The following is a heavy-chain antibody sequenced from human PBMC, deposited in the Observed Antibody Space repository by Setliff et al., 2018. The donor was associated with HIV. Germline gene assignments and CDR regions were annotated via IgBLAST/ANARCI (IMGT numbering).Heavy chain of an antibody. CDR2: IYYSGST. CDR3: ARGGFKWSGSYADY. J-gene: IGHJ4*02. CDR1: GGSISSSSYY. D-gene: IGHD1-26*01. Sequence: SETLSLTCTVSGGSISSSSYYWGWIRQPPGKGLEWIGSIYYSGSTYYNPSLKSRVTISVDTSKNQFSLKLSSVTAADTAVYYCARGGFKWSGSYADYWGQGTLVTVSS. V-gene: IGHV4-39*01.